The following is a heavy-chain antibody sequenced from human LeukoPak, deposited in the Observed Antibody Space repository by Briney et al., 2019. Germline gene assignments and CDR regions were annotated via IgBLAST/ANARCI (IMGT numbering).Heavy chain of an antibody. J-gene: IGHJ4*02. CDR2: IKQDGSEK. V-gene: IGHV3-7*01. D-gene: IGHD3-10*01. Sequence: GGSLRLSCAASGFIFRTYWMTWVRQAPGKGLEWVANIKQDGSEKYYVDSVKGRFTISRDNAKNSLYLQMNSLRAEDTAVYYCARDCEITMVRGAIDCWGQGTLVTVSS. CDR1: GFIFRTYW. CDR3: ARDCEITMVRGAIDC.